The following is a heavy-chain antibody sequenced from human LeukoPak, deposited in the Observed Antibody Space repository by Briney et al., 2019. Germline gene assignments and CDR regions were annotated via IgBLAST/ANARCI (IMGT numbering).Heavy chain of an antibody. V-gene: IGHV3-53*05. D-gene: IGHD3-10*01. CDR2: IYSGGST. CDR3: AKTYYYGSGYYSYMDV. Sequence: PGGSLRLSCAASGFTVSSNYMSWVRQAPGKGLEWVSVIYSGGSTYYADSVKGRFTISRDNSKNSLYLQMNSLRAEDTALYYCAKTYYYGSGYYSYMDVWGKGTRSPSP. J-gene: IGHJ6*03. CDR1: GFTVSSNY.